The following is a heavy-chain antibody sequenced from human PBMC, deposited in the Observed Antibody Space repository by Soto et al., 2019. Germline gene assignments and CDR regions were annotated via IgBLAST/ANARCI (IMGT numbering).Heavy chain of an antibody. V-gene: IGHV3-30*18. D-gene: IGHD1-26*01. CDR1: GFTFSSYG. CDR3: AKEIVGAAFDY. J-gene: IGHJ4*02. Sequence: PGGSLRLSCAASGFTFSSYGMHWVRQAPGKGLEWVAVISYDGSNKYYADSMKGRFTISRDNSKNTLYLQMNSLRAEDTAVYYCAKEIVGAAFDYWGQGTLVTVSS. CDR2: ISYDGSNK.